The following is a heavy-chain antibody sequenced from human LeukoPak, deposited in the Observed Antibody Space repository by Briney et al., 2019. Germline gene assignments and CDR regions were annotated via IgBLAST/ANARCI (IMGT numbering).Heavy chain of an antibody. J-gene: IGHJ5*02. V-gene: IGHV4-30-2*01. CDR1: GGSISSGGYY. D-gene: IGHD6-6*01. Sequence: PSQTLSLTCTVSGGSISSGGYYWSWIRQPPGKGLEWIGYIYHSGSTYYNPSLKSRVTISVDRSKNQSSLKLSSVTAADTAVYYCAREYSSSSRFDPWGQGTLVTVSS. CDR3: AREYSSSSRFDP. CDR2: IYHSGST.